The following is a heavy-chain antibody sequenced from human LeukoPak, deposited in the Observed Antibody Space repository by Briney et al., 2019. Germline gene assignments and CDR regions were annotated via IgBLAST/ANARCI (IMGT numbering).Heavy chain of an antibody. J-gene: IGHJ4*02. V-gene: IGHV1-2*02. D-gene: IGHD1-26*01. Sequence: GASVKISCKASGYTFTGYYMHWVRQAPGQGLEWMGWFNPNNGGTNYAQKFQGRVTMTRDTSISTAYMELSRLRSDDTAVYYCARVPRIVGARLLFDYWGQGTLVTVSS. CDR2: FNPNNGGT. CDR1: GYTFTGYY. CDR3: ARVPRIVGARLLFDY.